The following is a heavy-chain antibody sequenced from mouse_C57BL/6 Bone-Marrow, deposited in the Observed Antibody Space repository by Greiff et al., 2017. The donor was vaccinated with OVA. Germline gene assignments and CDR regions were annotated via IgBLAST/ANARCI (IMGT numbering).Heavy chain of an antibody. CDR1: GYTFTDYY. J-gene: IGHJ2*01. CDR3: ASRGASYYQYYFDY. D-gene: IGHD1-1*01. CDR2: IFPGSGST. V-gene: IGHV1-75*01. Sequence: VQLQQSGPELVKPGASVKISCKASGYTFTDYYINWVKQRPGQGLEWIGWIFPGSGSTYYNEKFKGKATLTVDKSSSTAYMLLSSLTYEDSAVYFGASRGASYYQYYFDYWGQGTTLTVSS.